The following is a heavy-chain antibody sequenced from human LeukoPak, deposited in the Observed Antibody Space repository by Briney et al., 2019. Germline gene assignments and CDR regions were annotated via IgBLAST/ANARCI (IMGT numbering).Heavy chain of an antibody. CDR2: IYYSGST. Sequence: SETLSLTCTVSGGSISSYFWSWIRQPPGKGLEWIGYIYYSGSTNYNPSLKSRVTISVDTSKNQFSLKLSSVTAADTAVYYCARVSTVTTKVDPWGQGTLVTVSS. V-gene: IGHV4-59*01. D-gene: IGHD4-17*01. CDR3: ARVSTVTTKVDP. J-gene: IGHJ5*02. CDR1: GGSISSYF.